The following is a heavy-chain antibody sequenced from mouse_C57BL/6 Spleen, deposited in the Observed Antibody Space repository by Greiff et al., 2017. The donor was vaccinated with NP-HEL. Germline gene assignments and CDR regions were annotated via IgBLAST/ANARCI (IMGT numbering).Heavy chain of an antibody. D-gene: IGHD2-3*01. J-gene: IGHJ2*01. CDR2: INPNNGGT. CDR3: ARDGYCGY. Sequence: EVQLQQSGPELVKPGASVKISCKASGYTFTDYYMNWVKQSHGKSLEWIGDINPNNGGTSYNQQFKGKATLTVDKSSSTAYMELRSLTSEDSAVYYCARDGYCGYWGKGTTLTVSS. V-gene: IGHV1-26*01. CDR1: GYTFTDYY.